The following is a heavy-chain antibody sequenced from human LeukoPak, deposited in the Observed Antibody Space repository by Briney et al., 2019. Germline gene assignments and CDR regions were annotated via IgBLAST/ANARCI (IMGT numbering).Heavy chain of an antibody. V-gene: IGHV4-59*11. J-gene: IGHJ4*02. CDR3: ARQAAFDRSEGQFDY. D-gene: IGHD3-9*01. CDR2: IYNSVAT. Sequence: SETLSLTCTVSGGSISNHYWSWIRQPPGKGLEWIGYIYNSVATNYNPSLKSRVTISVDTSKNQFSLKLTSVTAADTAVYYCARQAAFDRSEGQFDYWGQGTLVTVSS. CDR1: GGSISNHY.